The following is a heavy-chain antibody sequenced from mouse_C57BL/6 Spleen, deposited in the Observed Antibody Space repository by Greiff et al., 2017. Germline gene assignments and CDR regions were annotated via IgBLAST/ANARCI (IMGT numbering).Heavy chain of an antibody. V-gene: IGHV5-6*01. Sequence: EVQGVESGGDLVKPGGSLKLSCAASGFTFSSYGMSWVRQTPDKRLEWVATISSGGSYTYYPDSVKGRFTISRDNAKNTLYLQMSSLKSEDTAMYYCARQDGNYPWFAYWGQGTLVTVSA. J-gene: IGHJ3*01. CDR1: GFTFSSYG. CDR2: ISSGGSYT. CDR3: ARQDGNYPWFAY. D-gene: IGHD2-1*01.